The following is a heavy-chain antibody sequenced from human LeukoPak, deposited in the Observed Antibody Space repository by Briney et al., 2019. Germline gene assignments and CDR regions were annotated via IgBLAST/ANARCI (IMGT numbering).Heavy chain of an antibody. Sequence: GRSLRLSCAASGFTFSSYAMHWVRQAPGKGLEWVAVISYDGSKKYYADSVKGRFTISRDNSKNTLYLKMNSLRDEETAVYYCARGSTHDTSDYLRPFDYWGQGTLVTVSS. CDR1: GFTFSSYA. CDR2: ISYDGSKK. CDR3: ARGSTHDTSDYLRPFDY. J-gene: IGHJ4*02. V-gene: IGHV3-30-3*01. D-gene: IGHD3-22*01.